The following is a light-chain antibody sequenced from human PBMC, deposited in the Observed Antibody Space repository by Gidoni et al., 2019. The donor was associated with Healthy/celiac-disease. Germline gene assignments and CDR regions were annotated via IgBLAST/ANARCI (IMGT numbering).Light chain of an antibody. CDR1: KLGDKY. V-gene: IGLV3-1*01. Sequence: SYDLTQPPSVSVSPGQTTSITCSGDKLGDKYACWYQQKPGQSPVLVIYQDSKRPSGIPERFAGSNSGNTATLTISGTQAMDEADYYGQAWDSSIVVFGGGTKLTVL. J-gene: IGLJ2*01. CDR3: QAWDSSIVV. CDR2: QDS.